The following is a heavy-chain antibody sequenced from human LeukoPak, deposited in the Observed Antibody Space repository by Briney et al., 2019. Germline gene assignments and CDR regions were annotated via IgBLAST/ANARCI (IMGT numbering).Heavy chain of an antibody. CDR2: ISASGGST. J-gene: IGHJ4*02. CDR1: GFTFSSSA. CDR3: AREGYEYYFDY. Sequence: PGGSLRLSCAASGFTFSSSAMSWVRQVPGKGLEWVSGISASGGSTYYADSVRGRFTISRDNSKNTLYLQMNSLRAEDTAVYYCAREGYEYYFDYWGQGTLVTVSS. V-gene: IGHV3-23*01. D-gene: IGHD5-12*01.